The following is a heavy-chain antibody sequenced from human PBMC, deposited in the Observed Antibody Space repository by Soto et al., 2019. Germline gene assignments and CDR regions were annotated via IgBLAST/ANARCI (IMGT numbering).Heavy chain of an antibody. D-gene: IGHD3-9*01. CDR2: IYYSGST. CDR1: GDSMTYSY. V-gene: IGHV4-59*08. J-gene: IGHJ6*03. CDR3: ARTVLGPDILADQFVDYYYYMDV. Sequence: QVQLQESGPGLVKPSETLSLSCTVSGDSMTYSYWSWIRLLPGKGLEWVGYIYYSGSTSYNPSLRRRVIMSVDTSKRQFSLQLKSVTAADTAIYYCARTVLGPDILADQFVDYYYYMDVWGQGITVTVSS.